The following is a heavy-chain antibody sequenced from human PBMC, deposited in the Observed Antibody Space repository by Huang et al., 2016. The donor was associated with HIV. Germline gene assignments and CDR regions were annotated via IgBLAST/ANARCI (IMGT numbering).Heavy chain of an antibody. CDR2: VNPSGGGA. D-gene: IGHD6-13*01. V-gene: IGHV1-46*03. J-gene: IGHJ5*01. CDR3: AREGITPSGTEVSGFDF. CDR1: VFSILIYY. Sequence: QVQLVQSGAEVKKPGASVTLSCKASVFSILIYYIHWVRQAPGQGLEWMGIVNPSGGGADYAQKFKGRVTMTRDTSTRTLYMELSSLRSEDTAVYYCAREGITPSGTEVSGFDFWGQGTPVSVSS.